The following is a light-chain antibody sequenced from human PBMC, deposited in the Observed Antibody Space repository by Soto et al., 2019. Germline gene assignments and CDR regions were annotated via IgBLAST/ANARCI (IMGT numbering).Light chain of an antibody. Sequence: QSVLTQPASVSGSPGQSITISCTGTSSDIGGYNYVSWYQQHPGKAPKVMIYEVSNRSSGVSNRFSGSKSGNTASLTISGLQAEDEADYYCSSYTRSSTWVFGGGTKLTVL. CDR3: SSYTRSSTWV. J-gene: IGLJ3*02. CDR2: EVS. V-gene: IGLV2-14*01. CDR1: SSDIGGYNY.